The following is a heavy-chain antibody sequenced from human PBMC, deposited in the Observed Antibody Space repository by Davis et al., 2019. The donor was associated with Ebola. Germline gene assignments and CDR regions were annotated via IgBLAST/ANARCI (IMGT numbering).Heavy chain of an antibody. CDR1: GASISFYY. V-gene: IGHV4-59*01. CDR3: ATSPGYYGSGFDY. D-gene: IGHD3-10*01. Sequence: SETLSLTCSVSGASISFYYWSWIRQPPGKGLEWIGYVYYTGSTNYNPSLKSRVTISVDTSKNQFSLKLSSVTAADTAVYYCATSPGYYGSGFDYWGQGTLVTVSS. J-gene: IGHJ4*02. CDR2: VYYTGST.